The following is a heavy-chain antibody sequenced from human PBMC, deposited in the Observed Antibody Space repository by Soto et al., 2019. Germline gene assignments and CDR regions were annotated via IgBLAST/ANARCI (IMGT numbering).Heavy chain of an antibody. CDR1: GFTFSSYA. CDR3: AKPSIAARHYFDD. J-gene: IGHJ4*02. V-gene: IGHV3-23*01. CDR2: ISGSGGST. Sequence: GGSLRLSCAASGFTFSSYAMSWVRQAPGKGLEWVSAISGSGGSTYYADSVKGRFTISRDNSKNTLYLQMNSLRAEDTAAYFCAKPSIAARHYFDDWGQGTLVTVSS. D-gene: IGHD6-6*01.